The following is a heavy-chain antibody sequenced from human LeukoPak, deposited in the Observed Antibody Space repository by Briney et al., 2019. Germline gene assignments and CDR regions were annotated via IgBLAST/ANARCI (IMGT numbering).Heavy chain of an antibody. CDR2: ISAYNGNT. CDR1: GYTFTSYG. CDR3: AGDLIPPTPYYYYGMDV. Sequence: ASVKVSCKASGYTFTSYGISWVRQAPGQGLEWMGWISAYNGNTNYAQKLQGRVTMTTDTSTSTAYMELRSLRSDDTAVYYCAGDLIPPTPYYYYGMDVWGQGTTVTVSS. J-gene: IGHJ6*02. D-gene: IGHD2-21*01. V-gene: IGHV1-18*01.